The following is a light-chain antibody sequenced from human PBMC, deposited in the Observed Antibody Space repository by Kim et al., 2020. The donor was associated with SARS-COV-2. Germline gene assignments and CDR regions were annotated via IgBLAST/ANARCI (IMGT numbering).Light chain of an antibody. CDR1: QNVNSY. Sequence: DTQLTQSPSSLSASVGDRVTITCRASQNVNSYLNWYQQKAGAAPKLLIYAASSLQSGVPSRFSGSGSGTAFTLTIDSLQAEDSATYYCQQSDNTPLTFGGGTKVDIK. CDR2: AAS. J-gene: IGKJ4*01. V-gene: IGKV1-39*01. CDR3: QQSDNTPLT.